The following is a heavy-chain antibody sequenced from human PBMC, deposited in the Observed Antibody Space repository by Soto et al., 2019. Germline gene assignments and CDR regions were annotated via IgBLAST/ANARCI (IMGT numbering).Heavy chain of an antibody. CDR2: TYYRSKWYN. V-gene: IGHV6-1*01. CDR1: GDSVSSNSAA. Sequence: SQTLSLTCAISGDSVSSNSAAWNWIRQSPSRGIEWLGRTYYRSKWYNDYAVSVKSRITINPDTSKNQFSLQLNSVTPEDTAVYYCARDQSKTYGSGSPNWFDPWGQGTLVTVSS. D-gene: IGHD3-10*01. J-gene: IGHJ5*02. CDR3: ARDQSKTYGSGSPNWFDP.